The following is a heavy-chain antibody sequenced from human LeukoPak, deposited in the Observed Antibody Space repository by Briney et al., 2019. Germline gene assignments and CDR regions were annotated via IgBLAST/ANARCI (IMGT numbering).Heavy chain of an antibody. CDR3: AKTPARYDILTGYIPSWFDP. V-gene: IGHV3-23*01. D-gene: IGHD3-9*01. CDR2: VSGSGSST. CDR1: GFTFSSYA. J-gene: IGHJ5*02. Sequence: PGGSLRLSCAASGFTFSSYAMSWVRQAPGKGLEWVSTVSGSGSSTYYADSVKGRFTISRDNSKNTLYLQMNSLRAEDTAVYYCAKTPARYDILTGYIPSWFDPWGQGTLVTVSS.